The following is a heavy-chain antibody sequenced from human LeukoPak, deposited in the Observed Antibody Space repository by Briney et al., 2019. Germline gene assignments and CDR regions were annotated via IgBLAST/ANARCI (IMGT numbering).Heavy chain of an antibody. V-gene: IGHV1-8*01. Sequence: ASVKVSCKASGYTFTSYDINWVRQATGQGLEWMGWMNPNSGNTGYAQKFQGRVTMTEDTSTDTAYMELSSLRSEDTAVYYCATVPIRYCSSTSCYGGIDWGQGTLVTVSS. CDR1: GYTFTSYD. J-gene: IGHJ4*02. CDR3: ATVPIRYCSSTSCYGGID. CDR2: MNPNSGNT. D-gene: IGHD2-2*01.